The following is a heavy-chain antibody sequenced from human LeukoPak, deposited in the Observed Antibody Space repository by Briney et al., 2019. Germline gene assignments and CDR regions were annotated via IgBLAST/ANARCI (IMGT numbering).Heavy chain of an antibody. CDR1: SGSVSSASYY. V-gene: IGHV4-39*07. Sequence: SETLSLTCTVSSGSVSSASYYWGWIRQPPGKGLEWIGEINHSGSTNYNPSLKSRVTISVDTSKNQFSLKLSSVTAADTAVYYCARPARRRIVVVKDYYYMDVWGKGTTVTVSS. CDR2: INHSGST. D-gene: IGHD3-22*01. CDR3: ARPARRRIVVVKDYYYMDV. J-gene: IGHJ6*03.